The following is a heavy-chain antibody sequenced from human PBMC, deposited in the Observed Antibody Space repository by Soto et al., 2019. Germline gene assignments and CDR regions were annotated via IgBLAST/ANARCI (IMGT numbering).Heavy chain of an antibody. CDR1: GFSLSSNGVG. J-gene: IGHJ4*02. CDR3: AREMYYSTYFDS. D-gene: IGHD3-10*01. CDR2: IYWDDDH. Sequence: QITLRESGPALVRPTQTLTLTCTFSGFSLSSNGVGVGWIRQPPGKALEWLALIYWDDDHRYSPSLKTRLTITKDTSKNQVVQTMTKLDPVDTATYYCAREMYYSTYFDSWGQGTLVTVSS. V-gene: IGHV2-5*02.